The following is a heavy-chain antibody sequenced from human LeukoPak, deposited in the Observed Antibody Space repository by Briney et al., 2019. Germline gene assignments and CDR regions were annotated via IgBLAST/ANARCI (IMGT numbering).Heavy chain of an antibody. V-gene: IGHV1-18*01. CDR2: ISAYNGNT. CDR1: PDTFTRYG. Sequence: ASVKVSCKASPDTFTRYGITWVRQAPGQGLEWMGWISAYNGNTNYAQKFQGRVTMTRDTSTSTVYMELSSLKSEDTAVYYCARVRDGYNDAYDIWGQGTMVTVSS. J-gene: IGHJ3*02. D-gene: IGHD5-24*01. CDR3: ARVRDGYNDAYDI.